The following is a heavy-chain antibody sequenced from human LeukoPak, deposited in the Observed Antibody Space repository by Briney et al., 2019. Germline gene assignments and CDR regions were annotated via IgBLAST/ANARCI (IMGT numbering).Heavy chain of an antibody. CDR2: TYYRSQWYD. J-gene: IGHJ3*02. Sequence: SQTLSLTCAISGDSVSRKSAAWYWIRQSPSRGLEWLGRTYYRSQWYDDYAVSLKSRITINPDTSKNHFSLHLSAVTPEDTAVYYCARGAVGQYRSKGDVFDIWGQGTMVTVSS. D-gene: IGHD5-18*01. V-gene: IGHV6-1*01. CDR3: ARGAVGQYRSKGDVFDI. CDR1: GDSVSRKSAA.